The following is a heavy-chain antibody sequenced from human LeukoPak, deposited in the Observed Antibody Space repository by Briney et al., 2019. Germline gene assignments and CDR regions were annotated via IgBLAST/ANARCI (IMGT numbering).Heavy chain of an antibody. CDR1: GFTFDDYA. D-gene: IGHD3-22*01. CDR3: AKDITYYYDSSGCFQH. CDR2: ISWNSGSI. Sequence: GGSLRLSCAASGFTFDDYAMHRVRQAPGKGLEWVSGISWNSGSIGYADSVKGRFTISRDNAKNSLYLQMNSLRAEDTALYYCAKDITYYYDSSGCFQHWGQGTLVTVSS. V-gene: IGHV3-9*01. J-gene: IGHJ1*01.